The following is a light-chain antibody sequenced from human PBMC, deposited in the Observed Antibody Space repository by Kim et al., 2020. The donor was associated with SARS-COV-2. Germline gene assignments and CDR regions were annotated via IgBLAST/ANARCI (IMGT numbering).Light chain of an antibody. CDR2: DAS. Sequence: EIVMTQSPATLSFSPGERATLSCRASQSVSSNLAWYQQKPGQAPRLLIYDASNRATGIPARFSGSGSGTDFTLTISSLEPEDFAVYYFRSIISWPLTFVEGTRRGIK. CDR3: RSIISWPLT. V-gene: IGKV3-11*01. CDR1: QSVSSN. J-gene: IGKJ5*01.